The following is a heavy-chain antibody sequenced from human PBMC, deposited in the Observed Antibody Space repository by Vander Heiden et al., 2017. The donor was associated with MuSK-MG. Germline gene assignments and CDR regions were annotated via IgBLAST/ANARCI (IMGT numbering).Heavy chain of an antibody. Sequence: EVQLVESGGGLVKPGGSLRLSCAASGFTFSSYSMNWVRQAPGKGLEWVSSISSSSRYIYYADSVKGRFTISRDNAKNSLYLKMNSLRAEDTAVYYCARDPGSYFDYWGQGTLVTVSS. CDR3: ARDPGSYFDY. CDR2: ISSSSRYI. D-gene: IGHD1-26*01. V-gene: IGHV3-21*01. J-gene: IGHJ4*02. CDR1: GFTFSSYS.